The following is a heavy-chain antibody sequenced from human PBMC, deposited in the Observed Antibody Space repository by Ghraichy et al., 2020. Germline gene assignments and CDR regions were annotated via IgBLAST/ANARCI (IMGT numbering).Heavy chain of an antibody. CDR2: ISRDDGIT. J-gene: IGHJ4*02. CDR1: GFTFINYA. D-gene: IGHD1-14*01. CDR3: AKEATTPGPYYFDS. Sequence: GGSLRLSCAASGFTFINYALTWVRQAPGKGLEWVSSISRDDGITNYADSVKGRFTISRDNSKNTLYLQMRSLGTEDTAIYFCAKEATTPGPYYFDSWGQGTLVTVSS. V-gene: IGHV3-23*01.